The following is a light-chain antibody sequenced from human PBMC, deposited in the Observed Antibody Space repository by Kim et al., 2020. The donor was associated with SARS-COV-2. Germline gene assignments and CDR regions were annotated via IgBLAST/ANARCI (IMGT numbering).Light chain of an antibody. V-gene: IGKV1-5*01. Sequence: DIQMTQSPSTLSASVGDTVTITCRASQSISSWLAWYQQKPGKAPKLVIYDTSVLESGVPSRFSGSGSGTEFTLTISSLQPDDFATYYCQRYTTYSGTFGQGTKVDIK. CDR1: QSISSW. J-gene: IGKJ1*01. CDR2: DTS. CDR3: QRYTTYSGT.